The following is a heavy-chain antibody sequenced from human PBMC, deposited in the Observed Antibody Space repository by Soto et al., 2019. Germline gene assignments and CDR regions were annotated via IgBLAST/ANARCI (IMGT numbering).Heavy chain of an antibody. V-gene: IGHV1-8*01. CDR1: GYTFTSYD. Sequence: VKVSCKASGYTFTSYDINWVRQATGQGLEYLGWMNPNSGNTGYAQKFQGRVTMTRDTSISTAYMELSSLRSEDMAVYFCARGVKYGAYSRWFDPWGQGTLVTVSS. CDR3: ARGVKYGAYSRWFDP. J-gene: IGHJ5*02. D-gene: IGHD4-17*01. CDR2: MNPNSGNT.